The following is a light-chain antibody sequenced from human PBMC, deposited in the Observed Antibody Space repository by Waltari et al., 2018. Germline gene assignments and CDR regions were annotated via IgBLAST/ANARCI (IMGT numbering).Light chain of an antibody. J-gene: IGKJ2*02. CDR3: QQYNTWPPST. CDR1: QSISNN. CDR2: GAS. Sequence: EIVMTQSPAALSVSPGERATLSCRASQSISNNVAWYQHKPGQPPRLLISGASTRATGVPARFSGSGSGTEFTLTISSLQSEDSAIYFCQQYNTWPPSTFGQGTKLEIK. V-gene: IGKV3-15*01.